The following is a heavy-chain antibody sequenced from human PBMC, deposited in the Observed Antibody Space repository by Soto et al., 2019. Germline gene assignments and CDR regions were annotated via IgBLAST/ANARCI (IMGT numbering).Heavy chain of an antibody. CDR2: INPGYGNT. D-gene: IGHD4-17*01. CDR1: GYTFTTYA. CDR3: ARVGWDPKGYGDWHY. V-gene: IGHV1-3*01. Sequence: VQLVQSGAGVKKPGASVKLSCRGSGYTFTTYAMHWVRQAPGQSLEWMGWINPGYGNTKYSQKFQDRVTITRDVTATTVYMELTSLTSKDTAVYFCARVGWDPKGYGDWHYWGQGALVTVSS. J-gene: IGHJ4*02.